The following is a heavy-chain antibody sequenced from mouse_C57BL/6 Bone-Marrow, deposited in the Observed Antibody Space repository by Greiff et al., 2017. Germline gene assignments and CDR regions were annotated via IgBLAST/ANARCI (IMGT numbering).Heavy chain of an antibody. CDR1: GYTFTSYW. J-gene: IGHJ1*03. CDR2: IYPNSGST. Sequence: VQLQQPGAELVKPGASVKLSCKASGYTFTSYWMHWVKQRPGQGLEWIGMIYPNSGSTNYNEKFKSKATLTVDKSSSTAYMQLSSLTSEDSAVYYCAGMMGFYCYSGVWDTGTTVPVSS. D-gene: IGHD2-3*01. V-gene: IGHV1-64*01. CDR3: AGMMGFYCYSGV.